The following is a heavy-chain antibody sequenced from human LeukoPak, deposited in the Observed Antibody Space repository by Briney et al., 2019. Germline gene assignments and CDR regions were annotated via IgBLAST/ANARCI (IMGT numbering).Heavy chain of an antibody. CDR1: GYTFTSYA. CDR2: INACIGNT. D-gene: IGHD3-10*01. V-gene: IGHV1-3*01. CDR3: ARDRSSYDY. Sequence: ASVKVSCKASGYTFTSYAMHWVRQAPGQRLEWMGWINACIGNTKYSQKFQGRSTITRDTSTSTAFMELGRLRSEGTAAYGCARDRSSYDYWGQGTLVTVSS. J-gene: IGHJ4*02.